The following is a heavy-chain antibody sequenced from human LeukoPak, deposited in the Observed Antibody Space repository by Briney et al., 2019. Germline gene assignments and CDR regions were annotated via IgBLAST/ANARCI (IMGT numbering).Heavy chain of an antibody. CDR2: IKSKTDGGTT. J-gene: IGHJ4*02. CDR1: GFTFSNAW. V-gene: IGHV3-15*01. Sequence: PGGSLRLSCAASGFTFSNAWMSWVRQAPGKGLEWVGRIKSKTDGGTTDYAAPVKGRFTISRDDSKNTLYLQMNSLKTEDTAVYYCTTDPYYYDSSGYYYRDYWGQGTLVTVSS. D-gene: IGHD3-22*01. CDR3: TTDPYYYDSSGYYYRDY.